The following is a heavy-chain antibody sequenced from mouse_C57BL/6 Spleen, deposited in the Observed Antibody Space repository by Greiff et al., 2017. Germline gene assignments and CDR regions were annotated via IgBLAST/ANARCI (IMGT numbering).Heavy chain of an antibody. CDR1: GYAFSSSW. CDR3: ARDCGSSWGYFDV. D-gene: IGHD1-1*01. V-gene: IGHV1-82*01. Sequence: QVQLQQSGPELVKPGASVKISCKASGYAFSSSWMNWVKQRPGKGLAWIGRIYPGAGDTNYNGQFKGKATLTADKSSSTAYMQLSSLTSEDSAVYFCARDCGSSWGYFDVWGTGTTVTVSS. CDR2: IYPGAGDT. J-gene: IGHJ1*03.